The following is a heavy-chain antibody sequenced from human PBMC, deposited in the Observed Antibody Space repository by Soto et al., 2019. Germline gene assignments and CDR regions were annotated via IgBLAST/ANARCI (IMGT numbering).Heavy chain of an antibody. V-gene: IGHV2-5*01. CDR3: AHKFRYLEAMDL. Sequence: SGPTLVNPTQTLTLTCSFSGFSLTTGGVAVGWIRQPPGKALEWLALIYWNDDKRYSPSLKNRLTVTKDTSKNQVVLTLTNTDPVDTATYYCAHKFRYLEAMDLWGQGTTGTVS. D-gene: IGHD3-3*01. CDR2: IYWNDDK. CDR1: GFSLTTGGVA. J-gene: IGHJ6*02.